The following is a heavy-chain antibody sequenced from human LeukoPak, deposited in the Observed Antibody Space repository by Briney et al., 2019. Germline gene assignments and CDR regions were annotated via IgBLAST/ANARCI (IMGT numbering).Heavy chain of an antibody. D-gene: IGHD3-10*01. Sequence: SQTLSLTCTVSGGSISSGNYYWSWIRQPPGKGLEWIGEINHSGSTNYNPSLKSRVTISVDTSKNQFSLKLSSVTAADTAVYYCARLLEWFGELSAEDYWGQGTLVTVSS. CDR1: GGSISSGNYY. CDR2: INHSGST. V-gene: IGHV4-39*07. J-gene: IGHJ4*02. CDR3: ARLLEWFGELSAEDY.